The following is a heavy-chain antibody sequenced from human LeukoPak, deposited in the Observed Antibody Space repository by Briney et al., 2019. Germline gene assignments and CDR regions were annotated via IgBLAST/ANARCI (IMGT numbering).Heavy chain of an antibody. CDR2: IYYSGNT. Sequence: SETLSLTCTVSGGSISSYYWSWIRQPPGKGLEWIGYIYYSGNTNYNPSLKSRVTISVDTSKNQFSLKLSSVTAADTAVHYCVRNVDYWGQGTLVTVSS. CDR3: VRNVDY. V-gene: IGHV4-59*03. D-gene: IGHD2-8*01. J-gene: IGHJ4*02. CDR1: GGSISSYY.